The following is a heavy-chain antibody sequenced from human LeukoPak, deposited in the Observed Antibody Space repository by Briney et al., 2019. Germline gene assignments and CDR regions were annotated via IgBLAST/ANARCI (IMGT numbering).Heavy chain of an antibody. D-gene: IGHD3-16*02. CDR2: INPSGG. CDR1: GGTFSSYA. J-gene: IGHJ4*02. V-gene: IGHV1-46*01. CDR3: ARVGGNYPIN. Sequence: ASVKVSCKASGGTFSSYAISWVRQAPGQGLEWMGIINPSGGSQGRVTMTRDTSTSTVYMELSSLRSEDTAVYYCARVGGNYPINWGQGSLVTVSS.